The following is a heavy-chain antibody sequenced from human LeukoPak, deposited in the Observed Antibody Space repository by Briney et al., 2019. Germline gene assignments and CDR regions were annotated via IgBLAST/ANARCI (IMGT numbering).Heavy chain of an antibody. J-gene: IGHJ4*02. Sequence: GGSLRLSCAASGFTFSSYGMHWVRQAPGKGLEWVAVISYDGSNKYYADPVKGRFTISRDNSKNTLYLQMNSLRAEDTAVYYCAKDRYGREDYWGQGTLVTVSS. CDR3: AKDRYGREDY. CDR2: ISYDGSNK. V-gene: IGHV3-30*18. CDR1: GFTFSSYG. D-gene: IGHD1-26*01.